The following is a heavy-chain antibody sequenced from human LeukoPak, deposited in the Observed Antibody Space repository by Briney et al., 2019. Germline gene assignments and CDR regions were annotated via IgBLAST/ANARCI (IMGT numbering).Heavy chain of an antibody. CDR1: GSTFSSYE. J-gene: IGHJ5*02. CDR2: ISSGTTM. CDR3: ARGLRLNH. V-gene: IGHV3-48*03. D-gene: IGHD5-12*01. Sequence: GGSLRLSCAASGSTFSSYEMNWVRQAPGKGVEWVSYISSGTTMYYADSVKGRFTISRDNAKSSLYLKMNSLRAEDTAVYYCARGLRLNHWGQGTLVTVSS.